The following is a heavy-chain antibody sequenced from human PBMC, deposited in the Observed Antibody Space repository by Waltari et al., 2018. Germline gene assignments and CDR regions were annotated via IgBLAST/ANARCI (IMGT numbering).Heavy chain of an antibody. D-gene: IGHD1-26*01. V-gene: IGHV3-74*01. CDR3: TRSLVGPYPFEN. J-gene: IGHJ4*02. CDR2: INDDGSTI. CDR1: GFIFGNVW. Sequence: EVHLVESGGGSVQPGGSLRLSCAASGFIFGNVWMHWVRQVPGKGLGVVSRINDDGSTISYADSVNGRFTISRDNAKNTLYLQMDSLRVEDTAVYYCTRSLVGPYPFENWGQGTLVTVSS.